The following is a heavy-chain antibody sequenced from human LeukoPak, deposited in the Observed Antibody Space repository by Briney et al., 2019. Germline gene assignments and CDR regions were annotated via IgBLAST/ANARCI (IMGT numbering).Heavy chain of an antibody. D-gene: IGHD2-2*02. J-gene: IGHJ4*02. Sequence: SETLSLTCAVYGGSFSGYYWSWIRQPPGKGLEWTGYIYYSGSTNYNPSLKSRVTISVDTSKNQFSLKLSSVTAADTAVYYCARGGVVPAAIIHWGQGTLVTVSS. CDR1: GGSFSGYY. V-gene: IGHV4-59*01. CDR2: IYYSGST. CDR3: ARGGVVPAAIIH.